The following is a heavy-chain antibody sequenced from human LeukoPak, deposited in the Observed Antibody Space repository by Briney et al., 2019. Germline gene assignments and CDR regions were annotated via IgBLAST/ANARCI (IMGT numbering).Heavy chain of an antibody. V-gene: IGHV1-8*02. Sequence: ASVKVSCKASGYTFTSYYMHWVRQAPGQGLEWMGWMNPNSGNTGYAQKLQGRVTMTTDTSTSTAYMELRSLRSDDTAVYYCARGGNSGWRTPNDDYWGQGTLVTVSS. CDR1: GYTFTSYY. CDR2: MNPNSGNT. D-gene: IGHD6-19*01. J-gene: IGHJ4*02. CDR3: ARGGNSGWRTPNDDY.